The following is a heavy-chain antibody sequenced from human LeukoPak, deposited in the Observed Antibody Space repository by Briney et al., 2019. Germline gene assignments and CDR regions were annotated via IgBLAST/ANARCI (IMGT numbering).Heavy chain of an antibody. J-gene: IGHJ4*02. Sequence: ASVKVSCKASGYTFTGYYMHWVRQAPGQGLEWMGIINPSGGSTSYAQKFQGRVTMTRDMSTSTVYMELSSLRSEDTAVYYCALYCSSTSCLDCWGQGTLVTVSS. CDR1: GYTFTGYY. V-gene: IGHV1-46*01. D-gene: IGHD2-2*01. CDR3: ALYCSSTSCLDC. CDR2: INPSGGST.